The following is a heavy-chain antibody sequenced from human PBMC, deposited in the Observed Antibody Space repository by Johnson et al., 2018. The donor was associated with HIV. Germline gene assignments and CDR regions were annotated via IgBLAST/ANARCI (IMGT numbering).Heavy chain of an antibody. CDR2: IYSSGST. D-gene: IGHD1-26*01. CDR1: GFSVSRNH. Sequence: VQLVESGGGLVQPGRSLRLSCGASGFSVSRNHMNWVRQVPGKGLEWVSVIYSSGSTYYADSVKGRFTFSRDNSKNTVYLQMNSLRAEDTAVYYCARELNSGNYDPWFGRRESGAFDVWGQGTLVTVSS. V-gene: IGHV3-66*01. J-gene: IGHJ3*01. CDR3: ARELNSGNYDPWFGRRESGAFDV.